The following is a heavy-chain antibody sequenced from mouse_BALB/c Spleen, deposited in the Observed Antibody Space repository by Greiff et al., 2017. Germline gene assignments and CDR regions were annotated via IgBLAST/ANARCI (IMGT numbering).Heavy chain of an antibody. CDR3: SRHGITRGFAY. CDR2: IRLKSNNYAT. V-gene: IGHV6-6*02. CDR1: GFTFSNYW. J-gene: IGHJ3*01. Sequence: EVQLVESGGGLVQPGGSMKLSCVASGFTFSNYWMNWVRQSPEKGLEWVAEIRLKSNNYATHYAESVKGRFTISRDDSKSSIYLQMNNLRAEDTGIYYCSRHGITRGFAYWGQGTLVTVSA. D-gene: IGHD2-4*01.